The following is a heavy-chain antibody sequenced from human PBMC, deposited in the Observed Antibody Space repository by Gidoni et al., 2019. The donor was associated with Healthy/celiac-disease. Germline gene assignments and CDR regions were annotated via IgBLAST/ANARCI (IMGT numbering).Heavy chain of an antibody. CDR3: AREDIAVSGNPLYFDY. V-gene: IGHV1-69*01. CDR1: GGTCSSYA. CDR2: IIPIFGTA. J-gene: IGHJ4*02. Sequence: QVQLVQSGAEVKKPGSSVKVSCKASGGTCSSYAISWVRQAPGQGLEWMGGIIPIFGTANYAQKFQGRVTIPADESTSTAYMELSSLRSEDTAVYYCAREDIAVSGNPLYFDYWGQGTLVTVSS. D-gene: IGHD6-19*01.